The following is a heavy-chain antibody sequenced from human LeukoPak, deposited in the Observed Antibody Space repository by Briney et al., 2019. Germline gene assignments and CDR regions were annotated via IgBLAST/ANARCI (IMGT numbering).Heavy chain of an antibody. Sequence: SETLSLTCTVSGYSLSSGYYWGWIRQPPGKGLEWIGSIYHSGSTYYNPSLKSRVTIPVDTSKNQFSLKLSSVTAADTAVYYCARVDTAMPLDYWGQGTLVTVSS. D-gene: IGHD5-18*01. V-gene: IGHV4-38-2*02. J-gene: IGHJ4*02. CDR3: ARVDTAMPLDY. CDR1: GYSLSSGYY. CDR2: IYHSGST.